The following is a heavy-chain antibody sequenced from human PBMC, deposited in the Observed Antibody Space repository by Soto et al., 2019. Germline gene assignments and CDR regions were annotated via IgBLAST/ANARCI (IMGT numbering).Heavy chain of an antibody. V-gene: IGHV3-48*03. CDR2: ISSSGTTI. CDR3: VRFGGAAAGPGDY. J-gene: IGHJ4*02. CDR1: EFTFSSYE. Sequence: GGSLRLSCVASEFTFSSYEMNWVRQAPGKGLEWVSYISSSGTTIYYTDSVKGRFTISRDNAKKSLYLQMNSLRAEDTAVYYCVRFGGAAAGPGDYWGQGTLVTVST. D-gene: IGHD6-13*01.